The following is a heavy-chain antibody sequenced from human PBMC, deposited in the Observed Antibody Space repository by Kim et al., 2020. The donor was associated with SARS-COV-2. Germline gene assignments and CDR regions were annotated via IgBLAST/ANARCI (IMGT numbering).Heavy chain of an antibody. CDR1: GFTFSSYD. CDR3: ARAYSSSWYWGNYYYYGMDV. CDR2: IGTAGDT. Sequence: GGSLRLSCAASGFTFSSYDMHWVRQATGKGLEWVSAIGTAGDTYYPGSVKGRFTISRENAKNSLYLQMNSLRAGDTAVYYCARAYSSSWYWGNYYYYGMDVWGQGTTVTVSS. V-gene: IGHV3-13*01. J-gene: IGHJ6*02. D-gene: IGHD6-13*01.